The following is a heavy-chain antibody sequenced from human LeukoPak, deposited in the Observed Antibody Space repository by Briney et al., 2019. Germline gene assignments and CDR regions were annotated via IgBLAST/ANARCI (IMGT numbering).Heavy chain of an antibody. V-gene: IGHV4-39*07. Sequence: SETLSLTCTVSGGSISSSSYYWGWLRQPPGKGLEWIGSIYYSGSTYYNPSLKSRVTISVDTSKNQFSLKLSSVTAADTAVYYCARDRGLWFGEFPPPDWYFDLWGRGTLVTVSS. J-gene: IGHJ2*01. CDR2: IYYSGST. D-gene: IGHD3-10*01. CDR3: ARDRGLWFGEFPPPDWYFDL. CDR1: GGSISSSSYY.